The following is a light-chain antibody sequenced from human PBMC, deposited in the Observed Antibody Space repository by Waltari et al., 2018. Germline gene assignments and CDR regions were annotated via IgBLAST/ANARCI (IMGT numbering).Light chain of an antibody. V-gene: IGKV3-20*01. CDR2: GAS. J-gene: IGKJ1*01. Sequence: EIALTQSPGTLSLSPGERVTLSCRASQSVGRSLAWYQQKPGQAPRLLIYGASSRATGIPDRVSGSGSGTDFSLTISRLAPDDLSVYYCQHYVRLPVTFGQGTKVEI. CDR1: QSVGRS. CDR3: QHYVRLPVT.